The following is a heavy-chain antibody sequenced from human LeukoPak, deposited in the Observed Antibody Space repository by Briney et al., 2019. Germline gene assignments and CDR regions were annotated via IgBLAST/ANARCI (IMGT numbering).Heavy chain of an antibody. CDR3: AKDQANYGGNSFDY. D-gene: IGHD4-23*01. V-gene: IGHV3-23*01. CDR2: ISGSGGST. CDR1: AFTFSSYA. Sequence: GGPLRLSCAASAFTFSSYAMSWVRQATGKGLEWVSVISGSGGSTYYADSVKGRFTISRDNSQNTLYLQMNNLRAEDTAVYYCAKDQANYGGNSFDYWGQGTLVTVSS. J-gene: IGHJ4*02.